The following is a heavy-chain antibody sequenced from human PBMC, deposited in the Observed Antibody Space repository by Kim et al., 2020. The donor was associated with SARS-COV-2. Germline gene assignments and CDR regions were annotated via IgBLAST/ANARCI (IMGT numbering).Heavy chain of an antibody. D-gene: IGHD3-16*02. Sequence: SETLSLTCTVSGGSISSYYWSWIRQPPGKGLEWIGYIYYSGSTNYNPSLKSRVTISVDTSKNQFSLKLSSVTAADTAVYYCARQGDYVWGSYRHPQYYFDYWGQRTLVTVSS. CDR1: GGSISSYY. V-gene: IGHV4-59*08. CDR2: IYYSGST. J-gene: IGHJ4*02. CDR3: ARQGDYVWGSYRHPQYYFDY.